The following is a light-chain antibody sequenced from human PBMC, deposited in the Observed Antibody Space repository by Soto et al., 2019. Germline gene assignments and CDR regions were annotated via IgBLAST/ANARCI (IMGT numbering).Light chain of an antibody. CDR3: QQYGSSPMYT. Sequence: EIVLTQSPGTLSLSTGERATLSCRASQSVSSSYLAWYQQKPGQAHRLLIYGASSRATGIPDRFSGSGSGTDFTLNISRLEPEDCAVYYCQQYGSSPMYTFGQGTKLEIK. V-gene: IGKV3-20*01. J-gene: IGKJ2*01. CDR1: QSVSSSY. CDR2: GAS.